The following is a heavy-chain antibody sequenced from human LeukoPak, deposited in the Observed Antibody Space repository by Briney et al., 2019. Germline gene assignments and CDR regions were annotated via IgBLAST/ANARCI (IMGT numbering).Heavy chain of an antibody. CDR1: GFTFSSYW. J-gene: IGHJ5*02. CDR2: IKQDGSEK. D-gene: IGHD2-15*01. Sequence: GGSLRLSCAASGFTFSSYWMSWVRQAPGKGLEWVANIKQDGSEKYYVDSVKGRFTISRDNAKNSLYLQMNSLRAEDTAVYHCARDRYCSGGSCYGWFDPWGQGTLVTVSS. CDR3: ARDRYCSGGSCYGWFDP. V-gene: IGHV3-7*01.